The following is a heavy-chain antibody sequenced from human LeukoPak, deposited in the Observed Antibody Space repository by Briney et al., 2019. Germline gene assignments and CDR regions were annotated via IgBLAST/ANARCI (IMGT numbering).Heavy chain of an antibody. V-gene: IGHV1-24*01. CDR2: FDPEDGET. CDR1: GHTLTELS. J-gene: IGHJ3*02. Sequence: ASVKVSCKVSGHTLTELSMHWVRQAPGKGLEWMGGFDPEDGETIYAQKFQGRVTMTEDTSTDTAYMELSSLRSEDTAVYYCATVSRWELQHHHDAFDIWGQGTMVTVSS. CDR3: ATVSRWELQHHHDAFDI. D-gene: IGHD1-26*01.